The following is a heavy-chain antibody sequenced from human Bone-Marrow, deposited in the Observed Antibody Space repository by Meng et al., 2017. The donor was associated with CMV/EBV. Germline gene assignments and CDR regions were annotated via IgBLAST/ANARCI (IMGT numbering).Heavy chain of an antibody. J-gene: IGHJ4*02. CDR2: IYHSGST. CDR1: GGSISSGGYY. CDR3: ARRVYSSSWYFDP. Sequence: LRLSCTVSGGSISSGGYYWSWIRQHPGKGLEWIGNIYHSGSTDYHPSLRSRLTISIDTSKNQFSLKLRSVTAADTAVYYCARRVYSSSWYFDPWGQGTLVTVSS. D-gene: IGHD6-13*01. V-gene: IGHV4-31*03.